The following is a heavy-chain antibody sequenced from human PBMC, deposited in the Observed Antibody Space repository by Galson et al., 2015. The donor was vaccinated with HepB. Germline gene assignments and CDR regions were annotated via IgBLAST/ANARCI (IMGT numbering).Heavy chain of an antibody. J-gene: IGHJ4*02. V-gene: IGHV6-1*01. CDR1: GDSVSSNSAA. D-gene: IGHD1-26*01. CDR2: TYYRSKWYN. CDR3: AREAGEKWELSGGFDY. Sequence: CAISGDSVSSNSAAWNWIRQSPSRGLEWLGRTYYRSKWYNDYAVSVKSRITINPDTSKNQFSLQLNSVTPEDTVVYYCAREAGEKWELSGGFDYWGQGTLVTVSS.